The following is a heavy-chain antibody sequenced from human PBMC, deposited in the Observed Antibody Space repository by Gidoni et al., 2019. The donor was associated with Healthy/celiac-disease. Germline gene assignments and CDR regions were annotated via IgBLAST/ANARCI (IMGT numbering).Heavy chain of an antibody. J-gene: IGHJ4*02. CDR1: GTTFDDYA. CDR2: ISWNSGSI. CDR3: ASPGFGELFRTGIAY. D-gene: IGHD3-10*01. Sequence: EVQLVEYGGGLVQPGRSLRLYCAASGTTFDDYAMHWVRQAPGKGLEWVSGISWNSGSIGYADSVKGRFAISRDNAKNSLYLQMNSLRSEDTALYYCASPGFGELFRTGIAYWGQGTLVTVSS. V-gene: IGHV3-9*01.